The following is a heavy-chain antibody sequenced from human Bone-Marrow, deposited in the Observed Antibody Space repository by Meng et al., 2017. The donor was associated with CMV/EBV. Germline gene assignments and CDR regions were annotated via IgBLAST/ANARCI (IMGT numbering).Heavy chain of an antibody. CDR1: GGTFSSYA. D-gene: IGHD2-2*01. CDR3: ARGRSDVEPAGSQAQALSH. CDR2: IIPILGIA. J-gene: IGHJ1*01. V-gene: IGHV1-69*10. Sequence: SVKVSCKASGGTFSSYAISWVRQAPGQGLEWMGGIIPILGIANYAQKFQGRITITADQSTNTTYMEVSSLRSEDTAVYYCARGRSDVEPAGSQAQALSHWGQGTVVTVPS.